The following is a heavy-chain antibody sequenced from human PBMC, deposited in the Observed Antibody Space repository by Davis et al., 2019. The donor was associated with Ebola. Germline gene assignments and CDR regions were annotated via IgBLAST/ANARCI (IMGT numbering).Heavy chain of an antibody. D-gene: IGHD6-19*01. V-gene: IGHV3-30*18. Sequence: GGSLRLSCAASGFTFSSYGMHWVRQAPGKGPERVAVISYDGSNKYYADSVKGRFTISRDNSKNTLYLQMNSLRAEDTAVYYCAKIAGIAVAPIDYWGQGTLVTVSS. J-gene: IGHJ4*02. CDR2: ISYDGSNK. CDR1: GFTFSSYG. CDR3: AKIAGIAVAPIDY.